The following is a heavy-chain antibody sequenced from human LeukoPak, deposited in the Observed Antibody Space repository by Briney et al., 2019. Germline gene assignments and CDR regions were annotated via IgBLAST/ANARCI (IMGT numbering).Heavy chain of an antibody. Sequence: KTSETLSLTCGVSGGSITSTNYWSWVRQPPGQGLEWIGEISLSGYTGFNPSLRSRVTMSLDESKNHLSLNLASVTAADTAVYYCARSKYYFDYWGQGTLVTVSS. V-gene: IGHV4-4*02. CDR1: GGSITSTNY. CDR3: ARSKYYFDY. D-gene: IGHD2/OR15-2a*01. J-gene: IGHJ4*02. CDR2: ISLSGYT.